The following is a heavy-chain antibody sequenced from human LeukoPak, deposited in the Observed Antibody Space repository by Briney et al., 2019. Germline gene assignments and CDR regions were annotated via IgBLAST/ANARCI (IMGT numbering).Heavy chain of an antibody. V-gene: IGHV4-34*01. CDR3: ARRYPMGYFDY. CDR2: INHSGST. Sequence: SETLSLTCVVSGGSVSGYYWSWIRQPPGKGLEWIGEINHSGSTNYNPSLKSRVTISVDTSKNQFSLKLSSVTAADTAVYYCARRYPMGYFDYWGQGTLVAVSS. CDR1: GGSVSGYY. J-gene: IGHJ4*02. D-gene: IGHD1-1*01.